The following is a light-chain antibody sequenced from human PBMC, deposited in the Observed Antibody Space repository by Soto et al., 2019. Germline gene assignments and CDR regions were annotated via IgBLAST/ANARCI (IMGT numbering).Light chain of an antibody. V-gene: IGLV2-14*01. CDR1: SGDVGGYNY. CDR2: EVS. J-gene: IGLJ2*01. Sequence: QSALTQPASVSGSPGQSITISCTGTSGDVGGYNYVSWYQQHPGKAPKLMIYEVSNRPSGVSNRFSGSKSGNTASLTISGLQAEDEADYYRSSYTSSSTLVFGGGTKLTVL. CDR3: SSYTSSSTLV.